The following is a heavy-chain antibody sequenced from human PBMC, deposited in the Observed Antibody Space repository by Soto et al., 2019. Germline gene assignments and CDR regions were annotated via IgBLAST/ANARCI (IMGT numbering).Heavy chain of an antibody. CDR1: GFSLSDYG. V-gene: IGHV3-30*03. CDR2: ISYDGSNE. Sequence: GGSLRLSSEASGFSLSDYGTHWVRQAPGEGLEWVTHISYDGSNEHYTDSVKGRFTISRDNSKNMVFLHMNSLRPEDTAVYHCAIDTNFRDSSGYYVFDFWGQGTLVTVSS. CDR3: AIDTNFRDSSGYYVFDF. J-gene: IGHJ4*02. D-gene: IGHD3-22*01.